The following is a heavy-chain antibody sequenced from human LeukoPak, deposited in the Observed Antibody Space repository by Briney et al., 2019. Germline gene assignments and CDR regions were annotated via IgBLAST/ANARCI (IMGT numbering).Heavy chain of an antibody. CDR1: GFTFSSHL. D-gene: IGHD6-13*01. V-gene: IGHV3-7*01. Sequence: GGSLRLSCAASGFTFSSHLMTWVRQAPGKGPEWVASINKDGSEQYYVDSVRGRFTISRDNAKNSLSLRVRSLRAEDTAVYYCTRGGATSSWYWFFWGQGTLVTVSS. CDR2: INKDGSEQ. J-gene: IGHJ4*02. CDR3: TRGGATSSWYWFF.